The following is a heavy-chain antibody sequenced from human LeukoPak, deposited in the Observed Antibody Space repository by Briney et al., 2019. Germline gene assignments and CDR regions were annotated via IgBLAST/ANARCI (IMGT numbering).Heavy chain of an antibody. V-gene: IGHV4-59*08. Sequence: SETLSLTGTVSGGSISGHYWSWVRQPPGKGLEWIGYIYYSGTTNYNPALKSRVSISIDTSKNQFSLKLSSVTAADTAVYYCARRGSGLLDYWGQGTLVTVSS. CDR3: ARRGSGLLDY. CDR1: GGSISGHY. CDR2: IYYSGTT. J-gene: IGHJ4*02. D-gene: IGHD6-19*01.